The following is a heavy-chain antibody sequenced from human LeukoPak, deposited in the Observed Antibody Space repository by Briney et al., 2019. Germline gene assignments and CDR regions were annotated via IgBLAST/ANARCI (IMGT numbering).Heavy chain of an antibody. CDR2: IRSDGNNK. V-gene: IGHV3-30*02. CDR1: AFTFSRYG. Sequence: GGSLRLSCAASAFTFSRYGMHWVRQAPGKGLEWVALIRSDGNNKYYADSVKGRFTISSDNSKNTLSLQMNSLRTEDTAVYYCAKDRYGSGSDTPWGQGTLVTVSS. CDR3: AKDRYGSGSDTP. J-gene: IGHJ5*02. D-gene: IGHD3-10*01.